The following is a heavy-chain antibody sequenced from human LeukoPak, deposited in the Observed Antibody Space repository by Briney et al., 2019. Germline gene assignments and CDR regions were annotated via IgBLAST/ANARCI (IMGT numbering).Heavy chain of an antibody. CDR1: GGSISSYY. CDR3: ATGYSSSWYVDY. V-gene: IGHV4-59*01. Sequence: SETLSLTCTVSGGSISSYYWSWIRQPPGKGLEWIGYIYYSGSTNYNPSLKSRVTISVDTSKNQFSLKLSSVTAADTAVYYCATGYSSSWYVDYWGQGNLVTVSS. J-gene: IGHJ4*02. D-gene: IGHD6-13*01. CDR2: IYYSGST.